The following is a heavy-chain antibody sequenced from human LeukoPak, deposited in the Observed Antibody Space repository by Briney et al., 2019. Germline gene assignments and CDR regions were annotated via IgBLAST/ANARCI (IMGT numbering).Heavy chain of an antibody. CDR1: GGSISSGGYS. J-gene: IGHJ5*02. CDR2: IYHSGST. CDR3: ARAYGDYVDWFDP. V-gene: IGHV4-30-2*01. D-gene: IGHD4-17*01. Sequence: SETLSLTCAVSGGSISSGGYSWSWIRQPPGKGLEWLGYIYHSGSTYYNPSLKSRVTISVDRSKNQFSLKLSSVTAADTAVYYCARAYGDYVDWFDPWGQGTLVTVSS.